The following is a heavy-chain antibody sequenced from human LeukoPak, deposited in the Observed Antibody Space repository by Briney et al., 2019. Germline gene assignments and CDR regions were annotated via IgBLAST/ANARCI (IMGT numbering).Heavy chain of an antibody. V-gene: IGHV4-34*01. CDR1: GGSFSGYY. J-gene: IGHJ6*03. CDR2: INHSGST. Sequence: SETLSLTCAVYGGSFSGYYWSWIRQPPGKGLEWIGEINHSGSTNYNPSLKSRVTISVDPSKNQFSLKLSSVTAADTAVYYCASVPAAILYYYYYYMDVWGKGTTVTVSS. CDR3: ASVPAAILYYYYYYMDV. D-gene: IGHD2-2*02.